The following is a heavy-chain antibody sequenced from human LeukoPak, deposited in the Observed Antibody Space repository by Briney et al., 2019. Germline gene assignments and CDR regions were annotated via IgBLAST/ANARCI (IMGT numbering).Heavy chain of an antibody. CDR3: ARARLDSYDSSGSHL. CDR1: GGSFSGYY. V-gene: IGHV4-34*01. CDR2: IKHSGST. D-gene: IGHD3-22*01. J-gene: IGHJ4*02. Sequence: SETLSLTCAVYGGSFSGYYWRWIRQPPGKGLEWSGEIKHSGSTNYNPSLKSRVTISVDTSKNQFSLKLSSVTAADTAVYYCARARLDSYDSSGSHLWGQGTLVTVSS.